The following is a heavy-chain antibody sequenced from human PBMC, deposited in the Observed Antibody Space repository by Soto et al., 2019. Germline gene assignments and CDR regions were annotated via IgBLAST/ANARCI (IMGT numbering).Heavy chain of an antibody. D-gene: IGHD1-7*01. V-gene: IGHV3-30-3*01. CDR3: ARDRAWNYRSGMDV. Sequence: QVQLVESGGGVVQPGRSLRLSCAASGFTFSSYAMHWVRQAPGKGLEWVAVISYDGSNKYYADSVKGRFTISRDNSKNTLYLQMNSLRAEDTAVYYCARDRAWNYRSGMDVWGQGTTVTVSS. CDR2: ISYDGSNK. CDR1: GFTFSSYA. J-gene: IGHJ6*02.